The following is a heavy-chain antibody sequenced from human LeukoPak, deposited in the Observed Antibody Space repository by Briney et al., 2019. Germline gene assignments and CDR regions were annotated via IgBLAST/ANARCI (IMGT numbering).Heavy chain of an antibody. CDR3: AKDRSHSGIAAAGTCFDY. D-gene: IGHD6-13*01. V-gene: IGHV3-23*01. Sequence: GGSLRLSCAASRFSLTSYGTSWVRQAPGKGLEWVSAICGRGGRTYYADSVKGRFTISRDNSKNTMYLQMNSLRAEDTAVYYCAKDRSHSGIAAAGTCFDYWGQGTLVTVSS. CDR2: ICGRGGRT. J-gene: IGHJ4*02. CDR1: RFSLTSYG.